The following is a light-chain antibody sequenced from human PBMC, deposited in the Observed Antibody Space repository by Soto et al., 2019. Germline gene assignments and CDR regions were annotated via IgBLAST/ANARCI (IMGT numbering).Light chain of an antibody. CDR2: DNN. J-gene: IGLJ2*01. Sequence: QAVVTQPPSVSAAPGQTVTISCSGSSSNIGNNYVSWYQQLPGTAPKLLIYDNNKRPSGIPDRFSCSKSSTSATLCITGLQTGDEADYYCGTWDSSLSAGGVFGGGTKLTVL. CDR3: GTWDSSLSAGGV. V-gene: IGLV1-51*01. CDR1: SSNIGNNY.